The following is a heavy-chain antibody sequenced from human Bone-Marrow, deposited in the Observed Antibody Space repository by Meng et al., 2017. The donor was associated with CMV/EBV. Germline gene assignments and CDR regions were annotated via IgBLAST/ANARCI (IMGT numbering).Heavy chain of an antibody. CDR2: IYYSGST. J-gene: IGHJ4*02. CDR3: ARGRSLVSPFDY. Sequence: GSLRLSCTVSGGSISSYYWSWIRQPPGKGLEWIGYIYYSGSTNYNPSLKSRVTISVDTSKNQFSLKLSSVTAADTAVYYCARGRSLVSPFDYWGQGTLVPVSS. V-gene: IGHV4-59*01. D-gene: IGHD3-16*02. CDR1: GGSISSYY.